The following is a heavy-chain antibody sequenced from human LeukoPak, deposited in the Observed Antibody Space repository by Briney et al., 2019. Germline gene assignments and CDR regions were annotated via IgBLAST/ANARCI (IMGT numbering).Heavy chain of an antibody. D-gene: IGHD1-26*01. Sequence: SETLSLICSVSGGSISSYYWTWIRQPPGKGLEWIGYMYTSGSSNYHPSLKSRVTISIDTSKNQFSLILSSVTASDTAIYYGARRAGSYLGYWYFDLWGRGTLVTVSS. J-gene: IGHJ2*01. CDR2: MYTSGSS. CDR1: GGSISSYY. V-gene: IGHV4-4*09. CDR3: ARRAGSYLGYWYFDL.